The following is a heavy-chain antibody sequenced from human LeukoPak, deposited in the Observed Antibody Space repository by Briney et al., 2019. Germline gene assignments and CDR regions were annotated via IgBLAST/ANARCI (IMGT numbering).Heavy chain of an antibody. CDR3: AREVYCSSTSCYYFDY. D-gene: IGHD2-2*01. J-gene: IGHJ4*02. CDR2: INPNSGGT. Sequence: ASVKVSYKASGYTFTGYYMHWVRQAPGQGLEWMGWINPNSGGTNYAQKFQGRVTMTRDTSISTAYMELSRLRSDDTAVYYCAREVYCSSTSCYYFDYWGQGTLVTVSS. V-gene: IGHV1-2*02. CDR1: GYTFTGYY.